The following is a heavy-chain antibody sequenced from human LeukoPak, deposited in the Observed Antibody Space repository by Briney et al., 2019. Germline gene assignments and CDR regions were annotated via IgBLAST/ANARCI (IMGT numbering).Heavy chain of an antibody. CDR1: GGTFSSYA. Sequence: GASVKVSCKASGGTFSSYAISWVRQAPGQGLEWMGGIIPIFGTANYAQKFQGRVTITADESTSTAYMELSSLRSEDTAVYYCARDQRYFDRGGSWFDPWGQGTLVTVSS. J-gene: IGHJ5*02. V-gene: IGHV1-69*13. CDR2: IIPIFGTA. D-gene: IGHD3-9*01. CDR3: ARDQRYFDRGGSWFDP.